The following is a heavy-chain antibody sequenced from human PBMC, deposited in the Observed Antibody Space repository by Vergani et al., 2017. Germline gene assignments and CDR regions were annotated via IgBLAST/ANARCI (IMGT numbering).Heavy chain of an antibody. V-gene: IGHV3-74*03. D-gene: IGHD3-9*01. Sequence: EVHLAESGGGFFQPGGSLRLSCSASGFSFNSYWMHWVRQVPGKGLLWVSRIKSDGSITAYADSVKGRFTISSDNAQNTLYLQMNSLRVEDTGVYYCARARCIETCYMSNWLDSWGQGTLVTVSS. CDR1: GFSFNSYW. CDR2: IKSDGSIT. J-gene: IGHJ5*01. CDR3: ARARCIETCYMSNWLDS.